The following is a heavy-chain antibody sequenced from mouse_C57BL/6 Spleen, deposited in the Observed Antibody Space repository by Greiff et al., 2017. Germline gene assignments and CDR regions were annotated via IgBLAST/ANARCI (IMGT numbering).Heavy chain of an antibody. V-gene: IGHV2-9-1*01. D-gene: IGHD2-1*01. Sequence: VHLVESGPGLVAPSQSLSITCTVSGFSLTSYAISWVRQPPGKGLEWLGVIWTGGGTNYNSALKSRLSISKDNSKSQVFLKMNSLQTDDTARYYCARKRDYGNFYFAMDYWGQGTSVTVSS. CDR3: ARKRDYGNFYFAMDY. J-gene: IGHJ4*01. CDR1: GFSLTSYA. CDR2: IWTGGGT.